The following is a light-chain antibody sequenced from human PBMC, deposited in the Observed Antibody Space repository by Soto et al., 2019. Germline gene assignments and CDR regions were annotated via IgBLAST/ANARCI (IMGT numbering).Light chain of an antibody. CDR1: SSDVGGYNY. Sequence: QSVLSQPASVSGSPGQSITISCTGTSSDVGGYNYVSWYQQHPGNAPKLMIYDVSNRPSGVSNHFSGSKSGNTASLTISGLQAEDEADYYCSSYTSSAKGVFGTGTKVTVL. CDR3: SSYTSSAKGV. V-gene: IGLV2-14*01. CDR2: DVS. J-gene: IGLJ1*01.